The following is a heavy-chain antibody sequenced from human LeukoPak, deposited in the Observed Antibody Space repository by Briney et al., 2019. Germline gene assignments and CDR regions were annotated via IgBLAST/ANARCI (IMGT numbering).Heavy chain of an antibody. D-gene: IGHD3-16*01. V-gene: IGHV3-74*01. CDR1: GFTFNSYW. Sequence: GGSLRLSCAASGFTFNSYWMHWVRQAPGKGLVWVSRINSEGSITSYADFVKGRFTISRDNAKNTLYLQMNSLRAEDTAVYYCARGGEPIYYYYMDVWGKGTTVTVSS. CDR2: INSEGSIT. J-gene: IGHJ6*03. CDR3: ARGGEPIYYYYMDV.